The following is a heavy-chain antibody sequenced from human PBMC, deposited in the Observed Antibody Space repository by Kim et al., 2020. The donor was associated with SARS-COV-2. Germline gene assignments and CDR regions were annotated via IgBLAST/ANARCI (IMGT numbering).Heavy chain of an antibody. Sequence: SETLSLTCTVSSGSISSGTYYWSWIRQHPGKGLEWIGYIYYSGSTYYNPSLKSRVTISVVTSKNQFSLKLSSVTAADTAVYYCARASIPMGEAGTSLFDPWGQGALVTVSS. V-gene: IGHV4-31*03. CDR1: SGSISSGTYY. D-gene: IGHD6-13*01. CDR3: ARASIPMGEAGTSLFDP. CDR2: IYYSGST. J-gene: IGHJ5*02.